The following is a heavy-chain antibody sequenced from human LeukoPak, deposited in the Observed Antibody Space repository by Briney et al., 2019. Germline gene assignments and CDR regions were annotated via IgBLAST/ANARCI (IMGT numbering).Heavy chain of an antibody. J-gene: IGHJ3*02. CDR1: VGSFSGYC. CDR2: INHIGTT. D-gene: IGHD1-1*01. CDR3: ARRLERWGQEGDAFDI. V-gene: IGHV4-34*01. Sequence: SETLSLTCAVYVGSFSGYCWSWIRQPPGKGLEWIGEINHIGTTSWSPTLKSRVTISVDPSKNQFSLKMRSVTDADTAVYYCARRLERWGQEGDAFDIWSRGQWSLSL.